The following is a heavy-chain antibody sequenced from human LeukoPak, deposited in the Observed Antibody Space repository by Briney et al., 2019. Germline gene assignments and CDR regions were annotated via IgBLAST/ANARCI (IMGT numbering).Heavy chain of an antibody. J-gene: IGHJ4*02. Sequence: SETLSLTCTVSGGSISSGGYYWSWIRQHPGKGLEWIEYIYYSGSTYYNPSLKSRVTISVDTSKNQFSLKLSSVTAADTAVYYCARDSYGDYVLLDYWGQGTLVTVSS. CDR1: GGSISSGGYY. CDR3: ARDSYGDYVLLDY. V-gene: IGHV4-31*03. D-gene: IGHD4-17*01. CDR2: IYYSGST.